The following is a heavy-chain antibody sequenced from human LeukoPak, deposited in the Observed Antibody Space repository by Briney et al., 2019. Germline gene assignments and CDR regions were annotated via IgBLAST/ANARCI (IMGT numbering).Heavy chain of an antibody. CDR3: ARGGTSGVYYYYYMDV. V-gene: IGHV4-4*09. CDR1: GGSISSYY. J-gene: IGHJ6*03. CDR2: IYTSGST. Sequence: SETLSLTCTVSGGSISSYYWSWIRQPPGKGLEWIGYIYTSGSTNYNPSLKSRVTISVDTSKNQFSLKLSSVTAADTAVYYCARGGTSGVYYYYYMDVWGKGTTVTVS. D-gene: IGHD4-23*01.